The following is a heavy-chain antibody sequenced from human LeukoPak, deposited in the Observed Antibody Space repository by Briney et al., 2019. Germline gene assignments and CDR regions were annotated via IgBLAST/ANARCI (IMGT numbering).Heavy chain of an antibody. CDR2: IYYSGST. CDR3: ARHPYQLLWLSWFDP. J-gene: IGHJ5*02. Sequence: PSETVSLTCTVSGGSSSSSRYYWGWIRQPPGKGLEWIGSIYYSGSTYYNPSLKSRVTISVDTSKNQFSLKLSSVTAADTAVYYCARHPYQLLWLSWFDPWGQGTLVTVSS. V-gene: IGHV4-39*01. CDR1: GGSSSSSRYY. D-gene: IGHD2-2*01.